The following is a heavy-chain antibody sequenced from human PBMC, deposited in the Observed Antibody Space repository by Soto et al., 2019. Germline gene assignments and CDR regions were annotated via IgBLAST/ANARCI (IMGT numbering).Heavy chain of an antibody. CDR1: GGSISSGGYY. V-gene: IGHV4-31*03. Sequence: SETLSLTCTVSGGSISSGGYYWSWIRQHPGKGLEWIGYIYYSGSTYYNPSLKSRVTISVDTSKNQFSLKLSSVTAADTAVYYCARGGKEWCMVLACYYYYGMDVWGQGTTVTVSS. CDR2: IYYSGST. D-gene: IGHD2-8*01. J-gene: IGHJ6*02. CDR3: ARGGKEWCMVLACYYYYGMDV.